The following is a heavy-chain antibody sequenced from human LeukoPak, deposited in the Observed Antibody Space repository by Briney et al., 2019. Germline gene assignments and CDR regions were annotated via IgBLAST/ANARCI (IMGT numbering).Heavy chain of an antibody. J-gene: IGHJ6*03. D-gene: IGHD2-8*01. V-gene: IGHV3-21*01. CDR1: GFTFSSYS. CDR2: ISSISSYI. Sequence: GGSLRLSCAASGFTFSSYSMNWVRQAPGKGVEWVSSISSISSYIYYSDSVKGRFTISRDNAKNSLFLQMNSLRAEDTAVYYCARDRCSNGIGCLYYYMDVWGKGTMVTISS. CDR3: ARDRCSNGIGCLYYYMDV.